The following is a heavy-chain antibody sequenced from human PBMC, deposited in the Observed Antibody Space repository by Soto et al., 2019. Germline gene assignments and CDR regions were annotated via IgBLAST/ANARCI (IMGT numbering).Heavy chain of an antibody. CDR3: AMEYCSATSCYFDY. CDR2: IIPILGIA. D-gene: IGHD2-2*01. CDR1: GGTFSSYT. Sequence: ASVKVSCKASGGTFSSYTISWVRQAPGQGLEWMGRIIPILGIANYAQKFQGRVTITADKSTSTAYMELSSLRSEDTAVYYCAMEYCSATSCYFDYWGQGAQVTVSS. J-gene: IGHJ4*02. V-gene: IGHV1-69*02.